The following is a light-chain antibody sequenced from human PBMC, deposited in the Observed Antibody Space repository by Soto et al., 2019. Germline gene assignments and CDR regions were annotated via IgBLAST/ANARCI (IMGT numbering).Light chain of an antibody. CDR1: QSVSSY. CDR2: DAS. Sequence: EIVLTQSPATLSLSPGERATLSCRARQSVSSYLAWYQQKPGQAPGLLIYDASNRATGIPARLSGSGSATDFPLTISSLEPQDFAVYYCQQSTNWPPITFGQGTRLEIK. CDR3: QQSTNWPPIT. V-gene: IGKV3-11*01. J-gene: IGKJ5*01.